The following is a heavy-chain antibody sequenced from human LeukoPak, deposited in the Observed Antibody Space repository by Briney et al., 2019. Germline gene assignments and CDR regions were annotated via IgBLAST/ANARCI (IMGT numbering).Heavy chain of an antibody. D-gene: IGHD6-19*01. CDR2: MTPNSEKR. CDR3: ARGRGWGILDS. J-gene: IGHJ4*02. CDR1: GYPFTSYD. Sequence: GASVKVSCKTSGYPFTSYDVHWVRQAAGHGLEWMSWMTPNSEKRAYAQKFQGRVTMTTNTSIDTAYMELSSLTFDDTAIYYCARGRGWGILDSWGQGHLVTVSS. V-gene: IGHV1-8*01.